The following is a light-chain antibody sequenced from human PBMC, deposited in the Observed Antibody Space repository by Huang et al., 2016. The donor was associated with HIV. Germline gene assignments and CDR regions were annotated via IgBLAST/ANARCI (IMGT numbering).Light chain of an antibody. J-gene: IGKJ3*01. CDR2: GAS. V-gene: IGKV3-20*01. Sequence: EIVLTQSPGTLSLSPGDRATLSCRASQSVGIYLAWYQQKPGQAPRLLICGASTRVTGIPDRFSGGGSGTDFTRSISRLEPEDFAVYYCQQYERPPDTFGPGTKVNIK. CDR3: QQYERPPDT. CDR1: QSVGIY.